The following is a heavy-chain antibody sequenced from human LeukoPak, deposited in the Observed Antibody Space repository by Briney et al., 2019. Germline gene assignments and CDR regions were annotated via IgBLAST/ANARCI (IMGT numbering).Heavy chain of an antibody. Sequence: GSLRLSCSASGFTFRNYSMHWVRPAPGKGLEWVAVISYDGSNKYYADSVKGRFTISRDNSKNTLYLQMNSLRAEDTAVYYCARRGAGFDPWGQGTLVTVSS. V-gene: IGHV3-30-3*01. CDR1: GFTFRNYS. D-gene: IGHD3-10*01. J-gene: IGHJ5*02. CDR2: ISYDGSNK. CDR3: ARRGAGFDP.